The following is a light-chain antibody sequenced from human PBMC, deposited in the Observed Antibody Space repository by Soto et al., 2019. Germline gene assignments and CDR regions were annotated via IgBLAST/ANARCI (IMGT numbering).Light chain of an antibody. Sequence: EMVLTQSPGTLSLSPGERATLSCRASQSVGSSYLAWYQQKPGQAPRLLIYGASSRATGTPDRFSGSWSGTDFTRTISRLEAEDFAEYYCQQYGSLYTFGQGTKLEIK. CDR1: QSVGSSY. CDR3: QQYGSLYT. V-gene: IGKV3-20*01. J-gene: IGKJ2*01. CDR2: GAS.